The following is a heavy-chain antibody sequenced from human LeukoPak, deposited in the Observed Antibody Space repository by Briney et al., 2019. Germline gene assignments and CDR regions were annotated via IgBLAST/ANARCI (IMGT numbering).Heavy chain of an antibody. CDR2: IIPIFGTA. J-gene: IGHJ4*02. D-gene: IGHD3-3*01. Sequence: SAKVSCKASGGTFSSYAISWVRQAPGQGLEWMGGIIPIFGTANYAQKFQGRVTISTDESTSTAYMELSSLRSEDTAVYYCAREDLIYDFWSGYAHWGQGTLVTVSS. CDR3: AREDLIYDFWSGYAH. CDR1: GGTFSSYA. V-gene: IGHV1-69*05.